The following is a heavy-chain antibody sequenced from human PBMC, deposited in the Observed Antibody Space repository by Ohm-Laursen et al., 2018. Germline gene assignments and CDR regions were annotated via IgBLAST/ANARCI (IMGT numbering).Heavy chain of an antibody. CDR2: ISDSGGTT. V-gene: IGHV3-23*01. CDR3: ARGHTRTWYDS. Sequence: SLRLSCTASGFSFRSYAMSWVRQAPRKGLEWVSIISDSGGTTYYADSVKGRFTVSRDNSKNTLYLQMNSLRAEDTAVYYCARGHTRTWYDSWGQGTLVTVSS. J-gene: IGHJ5*01. D-gene: IGHD2-2*02. CDR1: GFSFRSYA.